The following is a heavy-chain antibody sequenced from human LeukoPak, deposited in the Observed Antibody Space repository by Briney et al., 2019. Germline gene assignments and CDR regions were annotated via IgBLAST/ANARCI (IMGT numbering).Heavy chain of an antibody. V-gene: IGHV3-23*01. CDR2: ISGSGDTT. CDR1: GITFSGYG. CDR3: ATRQKMVVY. Sequence: GGSLRLSCAASGITFSGYGMSWVRQAPGKGPGWVSGISGSGDTTDYADSVKGRFTISRDNSKSTLYLQMNSLRAEDTAVYYCATRQKMVVYWGQGTLVTVSS. D-gene: IGHD6-13*01. J-gene: IGHJ4*02.